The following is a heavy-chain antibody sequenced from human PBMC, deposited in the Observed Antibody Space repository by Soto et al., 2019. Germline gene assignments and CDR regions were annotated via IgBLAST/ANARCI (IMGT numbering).Heavy chain of an antibody. CDR2: ISGSGGST. CDR3: ASRTWDFYDSSIIDY. CDR1: GFTFSSYA. J-gene: IGHJ4*02. Sequence: PSESLRLSCAASGFTFSSYAMSWVRQAPGKGLEWVSAISGSGGSTYYADSVKGRFTISRDNSKNTLYLQMNSLRAEDTAVYYCASRTWDFYDSSIIDYWGQGTLVTVSS. D-gene: IGHD3-22*01. V-gene: IGHV3-23*01.